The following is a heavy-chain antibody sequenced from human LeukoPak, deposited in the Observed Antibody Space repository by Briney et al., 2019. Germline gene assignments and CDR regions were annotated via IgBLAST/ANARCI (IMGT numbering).Heavy chain of an antibody. CDR1: GGSISSGGYY. CDR2: IYYSGST. Sequence: SETLSLTCTVSGGSISSGGYYWSWIRQHPGKGLEWIGYIYYSGSTYYNPSLKSRVTISVDTSKNQFSLKLSSVTAADTAVYYCAREDYGSGSPDYWGQGTLVTASS. V-gene: IGHV4-31*03. J-gene: IGHJ4*02. D-gene: IGHD3-10*01. CDR3: AREDYGSGSPDY.